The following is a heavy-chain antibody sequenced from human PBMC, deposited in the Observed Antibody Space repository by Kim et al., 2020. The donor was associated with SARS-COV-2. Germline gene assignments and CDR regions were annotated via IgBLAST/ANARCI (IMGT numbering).Heavy chain of an antibody. CDR1: GFTFGTYA. D-gene: IGHD4-17*01. J-gene: IGHJ5*02. CDR3: AKDPNDYGGNWFDP. Sequence: GGSLRLSCVASGFTFGTYAMSWVRQAPGKGLEWVSLISRSGTGTYYADSVKGRFTISRDDFKNTLYLQMNSLRAEDTAVYYCAKDPNDYGGNWFDPWGQGSLVTVSS. CDR2: ISRSGTGT. V-gene: IGHV3-23*01.